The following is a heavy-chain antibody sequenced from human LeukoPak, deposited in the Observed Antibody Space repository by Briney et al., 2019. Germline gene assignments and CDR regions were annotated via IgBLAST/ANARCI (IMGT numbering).Heavy chain of an antibody. Sequence: GGSLRLSCAASGFTFSSYSMNWVRQAPGKGLEWVSSISSSSYIYYADSVKGRFTISRDNAKNSLYLQMNSLRAEDTALYYCARTVGRITMVRGVYYFDYWGQGTLVTVSS. CDR3: ARTVGRITMVRGVYYFDY. CDR2: ISSSSYI. J-gene: IGHJ4*02. V-gene: IGHV3-21*04. CDR1: GFTFSSYS. D-gene: IGHD3-10*01.